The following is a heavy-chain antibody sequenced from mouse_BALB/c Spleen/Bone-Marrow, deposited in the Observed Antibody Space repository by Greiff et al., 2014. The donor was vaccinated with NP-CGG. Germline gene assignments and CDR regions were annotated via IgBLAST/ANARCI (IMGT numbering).Heavy chain of an antibody. Sequence: VQLQQSGAELVKPGASVKLSCKASGYTFTSYCMYWVKQRPGQGLEWIGEINPSNGGTYFNEKFKGKATLTVDKSSSTAYMQLSSLTSEDSAVYYCTRSTMITYFDYWGQGTTLTVSS. V-gene: IGHV1S81*02. CDR2: INPSNGGT. D-gene: IGHD2-4*01. J-gene: IGHJ2*01. CDR1: GYTFTSYC. CDR3: TRSTMITYFDY.